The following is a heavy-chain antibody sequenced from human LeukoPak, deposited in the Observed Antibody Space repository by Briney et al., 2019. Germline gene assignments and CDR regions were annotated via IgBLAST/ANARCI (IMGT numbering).Heavy chain of an antibody. CDR1: GFTFSSYG. V-gene: IGHV3-30*18. CDR3: AKGGVVVITSFDY. Sequence: GGSLRLSCAASGFTFSSYGMHWVRQAPGKGLEWVAVISYDGSNKYYADSVKGRFTISRDNSKNTLYLQMNSLRAEDTAVYYRAKGGVVVITSFDYWGQGTLVTVSS. CDR2: ISYDGSNK. J-gene: IGHJ4*02. D-gene: IGHD3-22*01.